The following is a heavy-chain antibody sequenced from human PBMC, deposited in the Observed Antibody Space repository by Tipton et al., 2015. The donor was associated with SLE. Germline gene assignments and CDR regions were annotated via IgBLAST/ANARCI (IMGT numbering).Heavy chain of an antibody. CDR1: GFTFSNAW. CDR3: ARDVAALKGWYFDL. D-gene: IGHD2-15*01. CDR2: IKSKTDGGTT. J-gene: IGHJ2*01. V-gene: IGHV3-15*01. Sequence: SLRLSCAASGFTFSNAWMSWVRQAPGKGLEWVGRIKSKTDGGTTDYAAPVKGRFTISRHNSKNTLYLQMNSLRAEDTAVYYCARDVAALKGWYFDLWGRGTLVTVSS.